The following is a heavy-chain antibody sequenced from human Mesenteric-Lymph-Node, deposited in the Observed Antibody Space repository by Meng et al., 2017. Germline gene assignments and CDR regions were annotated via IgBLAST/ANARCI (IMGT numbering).Heavy chain of an antibody. Sequence: GESLKISCAASGFTFSNYGMHWVRQAPGKGPEWVTAISHDGNTQYYADSVKGRFTISRDNSKNTLYLQMNSLRAEDTALYHCARDPQGSGHGSYYFDYWGQGTLVTVSS. CDR2: ISHDGNTQ. V-gene: IGHV3-30*12. J-gene: IGHJ4*02. CDR1: GFTFSNYG. CDR3: ARDPQGSGHGSYYFDY. D-gene: IGHD3-10*01.